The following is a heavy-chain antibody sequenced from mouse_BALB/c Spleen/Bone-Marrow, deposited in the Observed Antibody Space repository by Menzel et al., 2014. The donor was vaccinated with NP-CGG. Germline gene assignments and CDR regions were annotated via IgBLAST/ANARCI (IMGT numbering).Heavy chain of an antibody. CDR3: TREGDSPFAY. CDR1: GYTFTSYY. J-gene: IGHJ3*01. D-gene: IGHD2-13*01. V-gene: IGHV1S81*02. CDR2: INPSNGGT. Sequence: QVQLQQSGAELVKPGASVKLSCKASGYTFTSYYMYWVKQRPGQGLEWIGEINPSNGGTNFNEKFKSKSTLTVDKSSSTAYMQLNSLTSEDYAVYYCTREGDSPFAYWGQGTLVTVSA.